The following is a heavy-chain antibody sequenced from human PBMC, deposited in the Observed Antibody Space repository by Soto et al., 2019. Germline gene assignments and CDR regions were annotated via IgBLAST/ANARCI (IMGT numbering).Heavy chain of an antibody. CDR3: ASTPIDYGVYFDY. Sequence: GGSLRLSCAASGFTFSSYGMHWVRQAPGKGLEWVAVISYDGSNKYYADSVKGRFTISRDNSKNTLYLQMNSLRAEDTAVYYCASTPIDYGVYFDYWGQGTLVTVSS. J-gene: IGHJ4*02. CDR2: ISYDGSNK. V-gene: IGHV3-30*03. CDR1: GFTFSSYG. D-gene: IGHD4-17*01.